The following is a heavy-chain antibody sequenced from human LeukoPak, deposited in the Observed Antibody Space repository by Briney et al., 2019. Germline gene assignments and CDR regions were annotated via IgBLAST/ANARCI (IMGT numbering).Heavy chain of an antibody. V-gene: IGHV3-74*03. Sequence: GGSLRLSCAASGFTFSSYWIHWVRHAPGKGLVWVSLINSDESITTYADSVKGRFTISRDNAKNTLYLQMNSLRPEDTAVYYCARDLGYSIGYWGQGTLVTVSS. CDR1: GFTFSSYW. CDR2: INSDESIT. D-gene: IGHD5-18*01. CDR3: ARDLGYSIGY. J-gene: IGHJ4*02.